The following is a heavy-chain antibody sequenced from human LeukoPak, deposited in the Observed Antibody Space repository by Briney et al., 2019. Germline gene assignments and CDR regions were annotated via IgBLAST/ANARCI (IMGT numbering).Heavy chain of an antibody. V-gene: IGHV3-74*01. D-gene: IGHD3-16*01. CDR3: ARDNGGFDY. CDR2: IASDGSST. J-gene: IGHJ4*02. Sequence: GGSLRLSCAASGFTFSSYWMNWVRQAPGKGLVWVSRIASDGSSTTYADSVKGRFSISRDNAKNTLYLQMNSLRVEDTAVYYCARDNGGFDYWGQGTLVTVYS. CDR1: GFTFSSYW.